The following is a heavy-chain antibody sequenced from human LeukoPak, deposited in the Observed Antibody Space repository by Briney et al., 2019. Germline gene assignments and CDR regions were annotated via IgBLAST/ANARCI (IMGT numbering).Heavy chain of an antibody. V-gene: IGHV3-30*02. CDR2: IRYDGNNK. J-gene: IGHJ3*02. CDR1: GFTFRSYG. CDR3: AKGYGDLVAFNI. D-gene: IGHD4/OR15-4a*01. Sequence: GGSLRLSCAASGFTFRSYGMDGVGQAPGKGLEWVAFIRYDGNNKDYADSVKGRFTISRDNSKNTLYLQMNSLRVEDTAVYYCAKGYGDLVAFNIWGQGTMVTVSS.